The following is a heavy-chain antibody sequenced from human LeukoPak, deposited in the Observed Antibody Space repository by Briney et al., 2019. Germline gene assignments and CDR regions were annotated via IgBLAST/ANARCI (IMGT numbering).Heavy chain of an antibody. V-gene: IGHV3-73*01. CDR2: IITKPNSYAT. CDR1: GFIFSGSE. Sequence: PGGSLRLSCAASGFIFSGSEIHWVRQASGKGLEWIGPIITKPNSYATGYTASVNGRFTISRDDSKNTAYLHMNSLELEDTAVYYCKLEPPPDYWGQGAMVTVSS. D-gene: IGHD1-1*01. J-gene: IGHJ4*02. CDR3: KLEPPPDY.